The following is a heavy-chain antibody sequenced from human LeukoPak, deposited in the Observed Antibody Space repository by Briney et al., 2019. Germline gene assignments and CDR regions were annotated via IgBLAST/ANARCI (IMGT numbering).Heavy chain of an antibody. CDR3: ARGFYGSGKDY. D-gene: IGHD3-10*01. V-gene: IGHV4-34*01. Sequence: SETLSLTCAVYGGSFSGYYWSWIRQPPGKGLEWIGEINHSGSTNYNPSLKSRVTISVDTSKNQFSLKLSSVSATDTAVYYCARGFYGSGKDYWGQGTLVTVSS. CDR1: GGSFSGYY. CDR2: INHSGST. J-gene: IGHJ4*02.